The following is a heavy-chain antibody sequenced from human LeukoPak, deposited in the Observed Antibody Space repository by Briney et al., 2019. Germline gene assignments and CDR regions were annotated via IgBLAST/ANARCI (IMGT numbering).Heavy chain of an antibody. J-gene: IGHJ5*02. CDR2: ISSSSSYI. CDR1: GFTFSSYS. Sequence: GGSLRLSCAASGFTFSSYSMNWVRQAPGKGLEWVSSISSSSSYIYYADSVKGRFTISRDNAKNSLYLQMNSLRAEDTAVYYCARELSIAVAGTEWFDPWGQGTLVTVSS. D-gene: IGHD6-19*01. V-gene: IGHV3-21*01. CDR3: ARELSIAVAGTEWFDP.